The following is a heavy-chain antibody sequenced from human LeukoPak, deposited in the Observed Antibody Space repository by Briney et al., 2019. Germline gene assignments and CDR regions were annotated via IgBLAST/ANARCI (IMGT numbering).Heavy chain of an antibody. CDR2: ISGSGGST. Sequence: GGSLRLSCAASGFTFSTYAMSWVRQAPGKGLEWVSVISGSGGSTYYADSVKGRFTISRDNSKNTLYLQMNSLRAEDTAVYYCAKRFMVVVTQDDYVDYWGQGTLVTVSS. D-gene: IGHD3-22*01. CDR1: GFTFSTYA. V-gene: IGHV3-23*01. J-gene: IGHJ4*02. CDR3: AKRFMVVVTQDDYVDY.